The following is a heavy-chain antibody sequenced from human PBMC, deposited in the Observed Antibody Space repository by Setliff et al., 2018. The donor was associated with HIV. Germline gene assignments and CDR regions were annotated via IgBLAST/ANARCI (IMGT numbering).Heavy chain of an antibody. CDR1: GGSISSGSYY. CDR2: IYTSGGT. D-gene: IGHD3-10*01. Sequence: SETLSLTCTVSGGSISSGSYYWSWIRQPAGKGLEWIGHIYTSGGTNYNPSLKSLVTISVDTSKNQFSLKLSSVTAADTAVYYFARERSALLWKNWFYPWGRGTLVTV. CDR3: ARERSALLWKNWFYP. J-gene: IGHJ5*02. V-gene: IGHV4-61*09.